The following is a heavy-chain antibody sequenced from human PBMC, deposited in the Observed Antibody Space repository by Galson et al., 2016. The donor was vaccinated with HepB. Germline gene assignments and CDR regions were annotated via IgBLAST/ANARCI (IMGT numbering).Heavy chain of an antibody. Sequence: QSGAEVKKPGESLKISCKGSGYTFTKYWIGWVRQRPGRGLEWMGIIYPGDSDTKYSPSFQGQVTISADESISTAYLQLSSLKASDTAIYYCARHKGYGDSSAETYIDHARDVWGHGTLVTVSS. CDR2: IYPGDSDT. D-gene: IGHD4-17*01. V-gene: IGHV5-51*01. CDR1: GYTFTKYW. CDR3: ARHKGYGDSSAETYIDHARDV. J-gene: IGHJ4*01.